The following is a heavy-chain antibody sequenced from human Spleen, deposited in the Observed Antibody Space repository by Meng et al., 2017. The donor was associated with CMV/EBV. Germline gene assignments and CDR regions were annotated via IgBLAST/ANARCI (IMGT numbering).Heavy chain of an antibody. CDR1: GFTFSNTW. CDR3: AKRYCSSTSCRSNWYFDL. CDR2: IRYDGSNK. D-gene: IGHD2-2*01. V-gene: IGHV3-30*02. J-gene: IGHJ2*01. Sequence: GGSLRLSCVASGFTFSNTWMTWVRQAPGKGLEWVAFIRYDGSNKYYADSVKGRFTISRDNSKNTLYLQMNSLRAEDTAVYYCAKRYCSSTSCRSNWYFDLWGRGTLVTVSS.